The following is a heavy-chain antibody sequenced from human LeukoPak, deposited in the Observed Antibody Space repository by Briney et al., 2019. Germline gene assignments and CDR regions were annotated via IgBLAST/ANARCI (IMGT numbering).Heavy chain of an antibody. CDR1: GGSFSGYY. CDR2: INHSGST. V-gene: IGHV4-34*01. J-gene: IGHJ1*01. D-gene: IGHD2-2*02. Sequence: SETLSLTCAVYGGSFSGYYWSWIRQPPGKGLEWIGEINHSGSTNYNPSLKSRVTISVDTSKNQFSLKLSSVTAADTAVYYCARGILSKYFQHWGQGTLVTVSS. CDR3: ARGILSKYFQH.